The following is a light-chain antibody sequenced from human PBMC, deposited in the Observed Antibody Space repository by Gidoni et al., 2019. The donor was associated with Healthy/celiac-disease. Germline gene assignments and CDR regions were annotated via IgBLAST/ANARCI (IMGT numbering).Light chain of an antibody. Sequence: DIQMTQSPSSLSASVGDRVTITCRESQSISSYLNWYQQKPGKAPKLLIYAASSLQSGVPSRLSGSGSGTDFTLTISSLQPEDFATYYCQQSYSTPPTFDQGTKVEIK. CDR1: QSISSY. CDR3: QQSYSTPPT. J-gene: IGKJ1*01. CDR2: AAS. V-gene: IGKV1-39*01.